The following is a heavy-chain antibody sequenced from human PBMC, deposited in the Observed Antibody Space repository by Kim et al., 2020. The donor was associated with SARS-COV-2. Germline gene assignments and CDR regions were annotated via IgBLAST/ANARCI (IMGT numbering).Heavy chain of an antibody. CDR3: ARINSGSYYYGMDV. CDR1: GFSLSTSGMC. V-gene: IGHV2-70*01. CDR2: IDWDDDK. J-gene: IGHJ6*02. D-gene: IGHD1-26*01. Sequence: SGPTLVNPTQTLTLTCTFSGFSLSTSGMCVSWIRQPPGKALEWLALIDWDDDKYYSTSLKTRLTISKDTSKNQVVLTMTNMDPVDTATYYCARINSGSYYYGMDVWGQGTTVTVSS.